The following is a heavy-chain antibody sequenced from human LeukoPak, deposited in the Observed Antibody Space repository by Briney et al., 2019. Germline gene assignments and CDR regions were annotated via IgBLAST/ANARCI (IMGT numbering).Heavy chain of an antibody. CDR2: ISYDGSNK. D-gene: IGHD3-22*01. CDR3: ARTDYYDSSGAFYDAFDI. J-gene: IGHJ3*02. CDR1: GFTFSSYA. Sequence: GGSLRLSCAASGFTFSSYAMHWVRQAPGKGLEWVAVISYDGSNKYYADSVKGRFTISRDNSKNTLYLQMNSLRAEDTAVYYCARTDYYDSSGAFYDAFDIWGQGTMVTVSS. V-gene: IGHV3-30-3*01.